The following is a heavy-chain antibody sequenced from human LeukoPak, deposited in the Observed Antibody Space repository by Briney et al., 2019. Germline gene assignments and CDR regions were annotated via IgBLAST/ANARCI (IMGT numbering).Heavy chain of an antibody. CDR2: IKQDGSGK. V-gene: IGHV3-7*01. Sequence: PGGSLRLSCAASGFTFSSYWMSWVRQAPGKGPEWVAHIKQDGSGKYYVDSVKGRFTISRDNAKNSLDLQMNSLRDEDTAVYYCARNSVDYWGQGTLVTVSS. CDR3: ARNSVDY. J-gene: IGHJ4*02. D-gene: IGHD1-26*01. CDR1: GFTFSSYW.